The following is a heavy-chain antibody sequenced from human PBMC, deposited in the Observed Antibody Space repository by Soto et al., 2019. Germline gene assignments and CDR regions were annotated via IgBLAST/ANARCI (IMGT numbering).Heavy chain of an antibody. CDR1: SGSISSSNW. CDR2: IYHSGST. D-gene: IGHD4-17*01. CDR3: ARVSGGYDYGDLSYMDV. J-gene: IGHJ6*03. V-gene: IGHV4-4*02. Sequence: SETLSLTCAVSSGSISSSNWWSWVRQPPGKGLEWIGEIYHSGSTNYNPSLKSRVTISVDKSKNQFSLKLSSVTAADTAVYYCARVSGGYDYGDLSYMDVWGKGTTVTVSS.